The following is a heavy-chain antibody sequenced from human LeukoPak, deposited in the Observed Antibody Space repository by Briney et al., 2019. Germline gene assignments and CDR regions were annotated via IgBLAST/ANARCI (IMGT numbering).Heavy chain of an antibody. J-gene: IGHJ3*02. CDR3: ASRGDYYDSSAYAFDI. D-gene: IGHD3-22*01. V-gene: IGHV4-38-2*02. Sequence: SETLSLTCTVSGYSISSGYYWGWIRQPPGKWLEWIGSIYHSGSTYYNPSLKSRVTISVDTSKNQFSLKLSSVTAADTAVYYCASRGDYYDSSAYAFDIWGQGTMVTVSS. CDR1: GYSISSGYY. CDR2: IYHSGST.